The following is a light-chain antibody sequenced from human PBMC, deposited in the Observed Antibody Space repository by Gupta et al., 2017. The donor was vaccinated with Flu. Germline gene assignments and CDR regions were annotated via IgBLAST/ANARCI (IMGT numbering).Light chain of an antibody. CDR3: GAWDGSLSAGGV. V-gene: IGLV1-51*02. Sequence: QSVLTQPPSVSATPGQEVTISCSGSSSNIGNNYASLSQQLPGTAPKLLILEDNKRPSGMPDRFSASKSGTSATLVITGLPAGDEAEYFCGAWDGSLSAGGVFGGGTKLTVL. CDR2: EDN. J-gene: IGLJ3*02. CDR1: SSNIGNNY.